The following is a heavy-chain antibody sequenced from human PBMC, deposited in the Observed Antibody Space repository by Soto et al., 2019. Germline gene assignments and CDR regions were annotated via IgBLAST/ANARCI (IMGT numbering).Heavy chain of an antibody. J-gene: IGHJ4*02. CDR2: ISGSGGST. D-gene: IGHD2-15*01. CDR3: AKDYKEVVVAATPGPIDY. V-gene: IGHV3-23*01. CDR1: GFTFSSYA. Sequence: PGGSLRLSCAASGFTFSSYAMSWVRQAPGKGLEWVSAISGSGGSTYYADSVKGRFTISRDNSKNTLYLQMNSLRAEDTAVYYCAKDYKEVVVAATPGPIDYWGQGTLVTVSS.